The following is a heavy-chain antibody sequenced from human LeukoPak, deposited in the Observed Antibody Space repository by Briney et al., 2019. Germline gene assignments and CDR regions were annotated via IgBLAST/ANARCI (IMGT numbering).Heavy chain of an antibody. CDR2: INPNSGGA. Sequence: ASVKVSCKASGYTFTGYYMHWVRQAPGQGLEWMGRINPNSGGANYAQKFQGRVTMTRDTSISTAYMELSRLRSDDTAVYYCARVRLYSGSWLNYWGQGTLVTVSS. D-gene: IGHD6-13*01. CDR3: ARVRLYSGSWLNY. CDR1: GYTFTGYY. V-gene: IGHV1-2*06. J-gene: IGHJ4*02.